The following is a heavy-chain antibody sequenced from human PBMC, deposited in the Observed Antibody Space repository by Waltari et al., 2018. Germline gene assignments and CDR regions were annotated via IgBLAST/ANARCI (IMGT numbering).Heavy chain of an antibody. D-gene: IGHD3-9*01. V-gene: IGHV1-69*01. CDR2: IIPMFDTA. Sequence: QVQLVQSGAEVKKPGSSVKVSCKASGGTFSSSAISWVRQAPGQGLEWMGGIIPMFDTANYAQKFQGRGTITADESTSTAYMELSSLRSEDTAVYYCAREAYYDILTGYPPNWFDPWGQGTLVTVSS. CDR1: GGTFSSSA. CDR3: AREAYYDILTGYPPNWFDP. J-gene: IGHJ5*02.